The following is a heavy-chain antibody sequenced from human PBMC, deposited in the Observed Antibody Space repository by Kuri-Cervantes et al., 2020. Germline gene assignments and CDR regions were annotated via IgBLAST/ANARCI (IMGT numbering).Heavy chain of an antibody. V-gene: IGHV1-69*13. J-gene: IGHJ4*02. CDR1: SGTFISYA. CDR2: IIPIFGTA. Sequence: VKVSCKAASGTFISYAISWVRQAPGQGLEWMGGIIPIFGTANYAQKFQGRVTITADESTSTAYMELSSLRSEDTAVYYCARDQAGMITFGGVIVIPYDYWGQGTLVTVSS. D-gene: IGHD3-16*02. CDR3: ARDQAGMITFGGVIVIPYDY.